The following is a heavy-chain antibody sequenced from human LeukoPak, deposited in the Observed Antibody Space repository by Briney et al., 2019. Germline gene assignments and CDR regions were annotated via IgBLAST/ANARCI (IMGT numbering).Heavy chain of an antibody. CDR1: GFTVSNNY. CDR3: ARLENSSGYWAFDI. CDR2: IYRSGST. V-gene: IGHV3-53*01. J-gene: IGHJ3*02. Sequence: GGSLRLSCAASGFTVSNNYMSWVRQAPEKGLEWVSVIYRSGSTYYADSVKGRFAVSSDNSKTTLYLQMNSLRVKDTAVYYCARLENSSGYWAFDIWGQGTMVTVS. D-gene: IGHD3-22*01.